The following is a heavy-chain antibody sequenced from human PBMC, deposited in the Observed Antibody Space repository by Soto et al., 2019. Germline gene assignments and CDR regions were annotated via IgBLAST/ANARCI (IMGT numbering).Heavy chain of an antibody. CDR1: GGSISSYY. CDR2: IYYSGST. Sequence: SETLSLTCTVSGGSISSYYWSWIRQPPGKGLEWIGYIYYSGSTNYNPSLKSRVTISVDTSENQFSLKLSSVTAADTAVYYCARLNPRDIAVAAVDYWGQGTLVTVSS. J-gene: IGHJ4*02. V-gene: IGHV4-59*01. CDR3: ARLNPRDIAVAAVDY. D-gene: IGHD6-19*01.